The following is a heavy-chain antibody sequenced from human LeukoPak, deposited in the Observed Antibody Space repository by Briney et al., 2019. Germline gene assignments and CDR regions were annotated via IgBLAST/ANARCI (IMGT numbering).Heavy chain of an antibody. D-gene: IGHD5-18*01. V-gene: IGHV3-9*01. CDR3: AKGPGYSYGSYFDY. CDR1: EFTFDDYA. J-gene: IGHJ4*02. CDR2: ISWNSGNI. Sequence: GRSLRLSCAASEFTFDDYAMNWVRQAPGKGLEWVSGISWNSGNIGYADSVKGRFTISRDNAKNSLYLQMNSLRAEDTALYHCAKGPGYSYGSYFDYWGQGTLVTVSS.